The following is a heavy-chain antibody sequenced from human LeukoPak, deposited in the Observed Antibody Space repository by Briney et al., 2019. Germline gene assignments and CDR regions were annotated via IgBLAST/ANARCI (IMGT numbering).Heavy chain of an antibody. CDR3: AREDDWNYEDY. J-gene: IGHJ4*02. V-gene: IGHV3-7*01. Sequence: GGSLRLSCSASGFTFSNYWMSWVRQAPGKGLEWVANIKQDGSEKYYVNSVKGRFTISRDNAKNSLYLQMNSLRAEDTAIYFCAREDDWNYEDYWGQGTLVTVSS. CDR2: IKQDGSEK. D-gene: IGHD1-7*01. CDR1: GFTFSNYW.